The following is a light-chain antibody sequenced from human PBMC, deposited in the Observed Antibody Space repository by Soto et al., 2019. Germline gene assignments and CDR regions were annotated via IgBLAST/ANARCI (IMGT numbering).Light chain of an antibody. V-gene: IGKV2-28*01. Sequence: DIVMTQSPLSLPVTPGEPASISCRSSQSLLHSNGYNYLDWYLQKPGQSPPLLIYLGSNRASGVTVRFSGSGSGTDFTLKISRVEAGDVGVYYCMQALQTQYTFGQGTKLEIK. CDR1: QSLLHSNGYNY. CDR3: MQALQTQYT. CDR2: LGS. J-gene: IGKJ2*01.